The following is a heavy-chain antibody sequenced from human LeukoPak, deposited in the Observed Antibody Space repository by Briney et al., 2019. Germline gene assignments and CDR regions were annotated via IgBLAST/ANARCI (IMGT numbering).Heavy chain of an antibody. CDR1: GYTFTSYD. V-gene: IGHV1-8*01. Sequence: ASVKVSCKASGYTFTSYDINWVRQATGQGLEWMGWMNPNSGNTGYAQKFQGRVTMTRNTSISTAYMEPSSLRSEDTAVYYCARGPVGYYYGSGSYIDYWGQGTLVTVSS. J-gene: IGHJ4*02. CDR3: ARGPVGYYYGSGSYIDY. D-gene: IGHD3-10*01. CDR2: MNPNSGNT.